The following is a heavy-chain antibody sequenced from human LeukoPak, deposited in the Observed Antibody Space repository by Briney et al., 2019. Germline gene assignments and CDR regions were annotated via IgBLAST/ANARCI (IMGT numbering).Heavy chain of an antibody. Sequence: PGGSLRLSCAASGFTFRNYVIHWVRQAPGKGLEWVAVTSSDLNVKLYADSVKGRFTISRDNAKNTLFLQMNSLRAEDTAVYYCARRGTGHGMDVWGQGTTVIVSS. CDR2: TSSDLNVK. D-gene: IGHD1-1*01. CDR3: ARRGTGHGMDV. J-gene: IGHJ6*02. V-gene: IGHV3-30-3*01. CDR1: GFTFRNYV.